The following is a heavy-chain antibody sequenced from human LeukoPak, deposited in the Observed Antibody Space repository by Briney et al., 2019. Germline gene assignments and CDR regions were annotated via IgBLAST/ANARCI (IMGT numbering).Heavy chain of an antibody. CDR1: GGSISSGSYY. CDR2: IYTSGST. CDR3: ARDQGILWFGESPSSAFDI. Sequence: SETLSLTCTVSGGSISSGSYYWSWIRQPAGKGLEWIGRIYTSGSTNYNPSLKSRVTISVDTSKNQFSLKLSSVTAADTAVYYCARDQGILWFGESPSSAFDIWGQGTMVTVSS. D-gene: IGHD3-10*01. V-gene: IGHV4-61*02. J-gene: IGHJ3*02.